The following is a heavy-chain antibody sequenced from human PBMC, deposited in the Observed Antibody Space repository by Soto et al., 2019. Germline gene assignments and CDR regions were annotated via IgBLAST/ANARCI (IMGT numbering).Heavy chain of an antibody. CDR2: IDPSDSYT. J-gene: IGHJ6*02. CDR1: GCSFTSYW. D-gene: IGHD6-13*01. CDR3: ARPRRVLSGYYYGMDV. V-gene: IGHV5-10-1*01. Sequence: PXESLKISCRGSGCSFTSYWISWVRQMPGKGLEWMGRIDPSDSYTNYSPSFQGHVTISADKSISTAYLQWSSLKASDTAMYYCARPRRVLSGYYYGMDVWGQGTTVTVSS.